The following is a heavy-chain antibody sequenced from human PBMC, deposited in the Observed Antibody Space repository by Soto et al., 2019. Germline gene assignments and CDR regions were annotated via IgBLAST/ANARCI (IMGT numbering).Heavy chain of an antibody. CDR1: GGSISSYY. V-gene: IGHV4-59*01. Sequence: QVQLQESGPGLVKPSETLSLTCTVSGGSISSYYWSWIRQPPGKGLEWIGYIYYSGSTNYNPSLESRVTISVDTSKNQFSLKLSSVTAADTAVYYCARGGDFGIFGVVHDAFDIWGQGTMVTVSS. D-gene: IGHD3-3*01. CDR2: IYYSGST. J-gene: IGHJ3*02. CDR3: ARGGDFGIFGVVHDAFDI.